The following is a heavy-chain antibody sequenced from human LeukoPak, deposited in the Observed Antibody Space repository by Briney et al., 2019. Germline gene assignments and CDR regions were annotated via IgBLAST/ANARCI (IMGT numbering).Heavy chain of an antibody. CDR2: IKQDESKR. Sequence: WGSLRLSCAASGFTFSDHWMSWVRQAPGKGLEWVANIKQDESKRYYEDSVKGRFTISRAKAKNSLYLSINSLRAEDTVVYYCAREASLYCSGNDCYWAFDRWGQGTLVTVSS. V-gene: IGHV3-7*01. D-gene: IGHD2-15*01. J-gene: IGHJ5*02. CDR3: AREASLYCSGNDCYWAFDR. CDR1: GFTFSDHW.